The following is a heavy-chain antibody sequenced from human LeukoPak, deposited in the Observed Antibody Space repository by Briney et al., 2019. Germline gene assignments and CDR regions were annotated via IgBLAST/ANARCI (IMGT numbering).Heavy chain of an antibody. D-gene: IGHD1-14*01. V-gene: IGHV3-21*01. Sequence: GGSLRLSCAASGFIFSSYSMSWVRQIPGKGLEWVSSIDSSSTYIYYADSMKGRFTISRDNAKYSLYLQMNSLTPEDTAVYYCARVGPWVNPDYYYYYMDVWGKGTTVTVSS. CDR1: GFIFSSYS. CDR2: IDSSSTYI. CDR3: ARVGPWVNPDYYYYYMDV. J-gene: IGHJ6*03.